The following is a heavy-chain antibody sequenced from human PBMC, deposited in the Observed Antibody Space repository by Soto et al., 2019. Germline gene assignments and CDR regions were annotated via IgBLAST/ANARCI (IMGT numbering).Heavy chain of an antibody. CDR1: GFTFSSYG. Sequence: GGSLRLSCAASGFTFSSYGMHWVRQAPGKGLWWVAVIWYDGSNKYYADSVKGRFTISRDNSKNTLYLQMNSLRAEDTAVYYCAREGAVAAAGDDGMDVWGQGTTITVSS. D-gene: IGHD6-19*01. CDR2: IWYDGSNK. V-gene: IGHV3-33*01. CDR3: AREGAVAAAGDDGMDV. J-gene: IGHJ6*02.